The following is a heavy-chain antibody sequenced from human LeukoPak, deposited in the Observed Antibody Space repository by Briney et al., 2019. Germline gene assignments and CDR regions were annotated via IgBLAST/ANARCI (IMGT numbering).Heavy chain of an antibody. CDR2: INHSGST. D-gene: IGHD4-11*01. Sequence: SETLSLTCAVYGGSFSGYYWSWIRQPPGKGLEWIGEINHSGSTNYNPSLKSRVTISVDTSKNQFSLKLSSVTAADTAVHYCARIKATVTTARYYYYYGMDVWGQGTTVTISS. CDR1: GGSFSGYY. V-gene: IGHV4-34*01. J-gene: IGHJ6*02. CDR3: ARIKATVTTARYYYYYGMDV.